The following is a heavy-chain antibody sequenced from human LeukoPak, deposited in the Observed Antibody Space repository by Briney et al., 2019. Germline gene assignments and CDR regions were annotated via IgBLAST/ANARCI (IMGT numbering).Heavy chain of an antibody. J-gene: IGHJ6*03. V-gene: IGHV3-7*01. CDR1: GFTFSNYW. Sequence: TGGSLRLSCVASGFTFSNYWMTWVRQAPGQGLEWVANIKQDGSEKYYVDSAKGRFTISRDNAEKSLYLQMNSLRAEDTAVYYCAKAGNLGGSNYLYYYYYMDVWGKGTTVTISS. D-gene: IGHD1-26*01. CDR3: AKAGNLGGSNYLYYYYYMDV. CDR2: IKQDGSEK.